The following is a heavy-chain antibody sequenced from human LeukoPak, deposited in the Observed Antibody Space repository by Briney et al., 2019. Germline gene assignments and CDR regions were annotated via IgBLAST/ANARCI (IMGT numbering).Heavy chain of an antibody. D-gene: IGHD3-16*02. CDR1: RYTFTSYD. V-gene: IGHV1-8*01. CDR3: ARVRAMITFGGVIDHFDY. J-gene: IGHJ4*02. CDR2: MNPNSGNT. Sequence: LGASVKVSCKASRYTFTSYDINWVRQATGQGLEWMGWMNPNSGNTGYAQKFQGRVTMTRNTSISTAYMELSSLRSEDTAVYYCARVRAMITFGGVIDHFDYWGQGTLVTVSS.